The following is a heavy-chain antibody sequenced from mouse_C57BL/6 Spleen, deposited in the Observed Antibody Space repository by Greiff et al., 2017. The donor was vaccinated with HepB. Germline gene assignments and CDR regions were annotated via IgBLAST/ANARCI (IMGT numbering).Heavy chain of an antibody. Sequence: EVKVVESGGGLVKPGGSLKLSCAASGFTFSSYAMSWVRQTPEKRLEWVATISDGGSYTYYPDNVKGRFTISRDNAKNNLYLQMSHLKSEDTAMYYCARGGTGTDYWGQGTTLTVSS. D-gene: IGHD4-1*01. CDR3: ARGGTGTDY. J-gene: IGHJ2*01. CDR1: GFTFSSYA. CDR2: ISDGGSYT. V-gene: IGHV5-4*03.